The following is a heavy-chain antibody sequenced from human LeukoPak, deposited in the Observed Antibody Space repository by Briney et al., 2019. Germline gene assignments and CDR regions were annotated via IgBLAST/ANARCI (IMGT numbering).Heavy chain of an antibody. CDR1: GYTFTGYY. J-gene: IGHJ5*02. CDR3: ARGRNLEWLLYMFRAYNWFDP. Sequence: ASVKVSCKASGYTFTGYYMHWVRQAPGQGLEWMGRINPNSGGTNYAQKFQGRVTMTRNTSISTAYMELSSLRSEDTAVYYCARGRNLEWLLYMFRAYNWFDPWGQGTLVTVSS. D-gene: IGHD3-3*01. CDR2: INPNSGGT. V-gene: IGHV1-2*06.